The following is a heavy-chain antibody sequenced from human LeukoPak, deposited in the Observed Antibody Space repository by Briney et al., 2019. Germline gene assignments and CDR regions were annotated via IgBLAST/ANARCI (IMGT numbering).Heavy chain of an antibody. D-gene: IGHD3-22*01. Sequence: GGSLRLSCAASGFTFSSYGMHWVRQAPGKGLKWVAVLSYDGSNKYYADSVKGRFTISRDNSKNTLYLQMNSLRAEDTAVYYCARGYYYDSSGYGFLLDYWGQGTLVTVSS. CDR2: LSYDGSNK. CDR3: ARGYYYDSSGYGFLLDY. V-gene: IGHV3-30*03. J-gene: IGHJ4*02. CDR1: GFTFSSYG.